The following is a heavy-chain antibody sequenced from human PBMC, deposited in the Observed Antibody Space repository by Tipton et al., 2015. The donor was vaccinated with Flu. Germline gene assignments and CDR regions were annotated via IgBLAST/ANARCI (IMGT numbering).Heavy chain of an antibody. CDR1: GFNFEDFG. CDR3: ARSYYYDRSGTITPPDY. J-gene: IGHJ4*02. D-gene: IGHD3-22*01. Sequence: SLRLSCAASGFNFEDFGMTWVRQAPGKGLEWVSGINWNGDSTGYADSVKGRFTISRDNAKNSLYLQMNSLRAEDTALYHCARSYYYDRSGTITPPDYWGQGTLVTVSS. V-gene: IGHV3-20*01. CDR2: INWNGDST.